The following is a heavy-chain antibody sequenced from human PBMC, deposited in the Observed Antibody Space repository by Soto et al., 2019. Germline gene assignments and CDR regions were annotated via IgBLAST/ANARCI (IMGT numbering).Heavy chain of an antibody. J-gene: IGHJ6*02. Sequence: GASVKVSCKASGGTFSSYTISWVRQAPGQGLEWMGWINTNSGGTNYAQKFQGWVTMTRDTSISTAYMELSRLRSDATAVYYCARQWVSYGMDVWGQGTTVTVSS. CDR2: INTNSGGT. CDR3: ARQWVSYGMDV. D-gene: IGHD1-26*01. V-gene: IGHV1-2*04. CDR1: GGTFSSYT.